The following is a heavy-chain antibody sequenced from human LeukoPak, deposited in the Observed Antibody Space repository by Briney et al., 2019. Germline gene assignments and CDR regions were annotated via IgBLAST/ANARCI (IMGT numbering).Heavy chain of an antibody. CDR1: GFSFGSHW. CDR2: IRHDGGIK. Sequence: GGSLRLSCAASGFSFGSHWMTWVRQAPGKGLEWVANIRHDGGIKYYVDSVKGRFTVSRDNAKNSLYLQMNSLRAEDMAVYLCTRMYGSGRQASYDSWGQGTLVTVSS. J-gene: IGHJ4*02. V-gene: IGHV3-7*01. D-gene: IGHD3-10*01. CDR3: TRMYGSGRQASYDS.